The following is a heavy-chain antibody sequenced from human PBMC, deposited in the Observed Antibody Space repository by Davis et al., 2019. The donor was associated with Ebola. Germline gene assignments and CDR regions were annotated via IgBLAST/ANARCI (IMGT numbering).Heavy chain of an antibody. CDR3: AFNGMDV. Sequence: SETLSLTCAVSGGFVSSGGYSWSWIRQPPGKGLEWIGYYYYTGSTYYSPSLKSRVTISVDTSKNQFSLKLSSVTAADTAVYYCAFNGMDVWGKGTTVTVSS. J-gene: IGHJ6*04. CDR1: GGFVSSGGYS. V-gene: IGHV4-30-4*07. CDR2: YYYTGST.